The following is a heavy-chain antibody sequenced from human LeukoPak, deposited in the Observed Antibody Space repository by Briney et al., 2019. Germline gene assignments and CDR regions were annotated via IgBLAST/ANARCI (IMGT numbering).Heavy chain of an antibody. V-gene: IGHV4-59*08. CDR1: GGSMSCYY. D-gene: IGHD1-20*01. J-gene: IGHJ4*02. Sequence: SETLSLTCTVSGGSMSCYYWSWIRQPPGKGLEWIGYIYDSGSTNYNPSLKSRATISIDTSKNQFSLKLSSVTATDTALYYCARHQGSNWISPIDYWGQGTLVTVSS. CDR3: ARHQGSNWISPIDY. CDR2: IYDSGST.